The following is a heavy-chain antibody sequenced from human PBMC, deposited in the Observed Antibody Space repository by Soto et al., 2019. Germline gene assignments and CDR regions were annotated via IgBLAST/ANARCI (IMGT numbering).Heavy chain of an antibody. CDR3: ARGLGSYYGMDV. D-gene: IGHD1-26*01. CDR1: GGTFSSYA. J-gene: IGHJ6*02. CDR2: IIPIFGTA. Sequence: ASVKVSCKASGGTFSSYAISWVRQAPGQGLEWMGGIIPIFGTANYAQKFQGRVTITADESTSTAYMELSSLRSEDTAVYYCARGLGSYYGMDVWGQGTTVTVSS. V-gene: IGHV1-69*13.